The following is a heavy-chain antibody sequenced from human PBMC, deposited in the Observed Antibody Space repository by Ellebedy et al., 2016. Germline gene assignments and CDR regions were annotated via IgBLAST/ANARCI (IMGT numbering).Heavy chain of an antibody. Sequence: GESLKISCAASGFIFTNYWMNWVRQAPGKGLEWVANIKQDGSQTYYADSVKGRFTISRDNAKNSLYLQMNSLSAEDTAVYYCARDFWSGFPSFDYWGQGTLVTVSS. CDR3: ARDFWSGFPSFDY. J-gene: IGHJ4*02. D-gene: IGHD3-3*01. CDR1: GFIFTNYW. CDR2: IKQDGSQT. V-gene: IGHV3-7*01.